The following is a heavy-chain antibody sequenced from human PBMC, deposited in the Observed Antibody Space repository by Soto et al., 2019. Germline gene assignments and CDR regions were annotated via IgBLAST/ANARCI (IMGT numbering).Heavy chain of an antibody. CDR1: GFTFSLYS. D-gene: IGHD3-22*01. Sequence: EVQLVESGGGLVKPGGSLRLSCAASGFTFSLYSMIWVRQAPGKGLEWVSSISSSSSYIYSADSLKGRITISRDNAKKSMYLKMNSHRAEDTHIYYCVRPRANDSRPDYRGQGALVTVSS. CDR2: ISSSSSYI. J-gene: IGHJ4*02. CDR3: VRPRANDSRPDY. V-gene: IGHV3-21*01.